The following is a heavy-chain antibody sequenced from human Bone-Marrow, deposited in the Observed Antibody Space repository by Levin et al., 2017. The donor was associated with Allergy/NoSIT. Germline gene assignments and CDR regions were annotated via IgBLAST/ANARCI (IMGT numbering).Heavy chain of an antibody. V-gene: IGHV3-53*01. Sequence: PGGSLRLSCAASGFTVSSNYMSWVRQAPGKGLEWVSVIYSGGSTYYADSVKGRFTTSRDNSKNTLYLQMNSLRAEDTAVYYCARMNSGYDHYYYYYYMDVWGKGTTVTVSS. D-gene: IGHD5-12*01. CDR2: IYSGGST. J-gene: IGHJ6*03. CDR3: ARMNSGYDHYYYYYYMDV. CDR1: GFTVSSNY.